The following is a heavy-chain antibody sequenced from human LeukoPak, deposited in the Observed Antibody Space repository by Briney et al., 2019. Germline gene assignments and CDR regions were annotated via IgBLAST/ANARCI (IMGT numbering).Heavy chain of an antibody. CDR2: ISTYNGNT. CDR1: GYTFTTYG. Sequence: ASAKVSCKASGYTFTTYGLSWVRQAPGQGLEWMGWISTYNGNTNYAQKFQGRVTMTTDTSTSTAYMELRSLRSDDTAVYYCARDPTEDFWSGFYSYFDFWGQGTLVTVSS. CDR3: ARDPTEDFWSGFYSYFDF. D-gene: IGHD3-3*01. J-gene: IGHJ4*02. V-gene: IGHV1-18*01.